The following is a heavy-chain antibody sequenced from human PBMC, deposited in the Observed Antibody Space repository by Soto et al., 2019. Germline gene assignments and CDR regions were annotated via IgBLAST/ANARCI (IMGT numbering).Heavy chain of an antibody. CDR1: GFTFSSYW. V-gene: IGHV3-74*01. CDR3: VRTSLVVAAATREDY. CDR2: INSDGSST. J-gene: IGHJ4*02. Sequence: EVQLVESGGGLVQPGGSLRLSCAASGFTFSSYWMHWVRQAPGKGLVWVSCINSDGSSTRYADSVKGRFTISRDNANNTLYLQMNSLRAEDTAVYYCVRTSLVVAAATREDYWGQGTLVTVSS. D-gene: IGHD2-15*01.